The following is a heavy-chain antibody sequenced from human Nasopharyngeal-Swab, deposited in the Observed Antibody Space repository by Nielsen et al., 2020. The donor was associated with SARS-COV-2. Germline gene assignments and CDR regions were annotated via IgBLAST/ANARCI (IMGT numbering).Heavy chain of an antibody. D-gene: IGHD3-9*01. CDR2: IYAKSGAT. J-gene: IGHJ4*02. V-gene: IGHV1-2*06. Sequence: ASVKVSCKASGITFTDYYIHWVRQAPGQGLDWMGRIYAKSGATTYAQAFQGTVTITRDTSISTAYMELTRLTSDDTAIYYCATKLDWALPFDYWGQGTLVTVST. CDR3: ATKLDWALPFDY. CDR1: GITFTDYY.